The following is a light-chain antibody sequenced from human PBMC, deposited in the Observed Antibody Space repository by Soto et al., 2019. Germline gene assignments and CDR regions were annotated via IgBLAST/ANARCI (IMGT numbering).Light chain of an antibody. J-gene: IGKJ4*01. CDR2: KAS. CDR3: QPRYSPPHT. V-gene: IGKV1-5*03. Sequence: DIQMTQSPSTLSGSVGDRVTITCRASQTISSWLAWYQQKPGKAPKLLIYKASTLKSGVPSRFSDGESGTELTVAKECPQPEALSTLSRQPRYSPPHTFSGGTKVDIK. CDR1: QTISSW.